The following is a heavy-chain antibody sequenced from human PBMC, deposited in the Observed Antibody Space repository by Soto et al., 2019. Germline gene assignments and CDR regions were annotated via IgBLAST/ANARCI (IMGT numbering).Heavy chain of an antibody. V-gene: IGHV3-23*01. D-gene: IGHD2-8*01. CDR3: ARDRCTNGVCYAPSDY. CDR1: GFTFSSYA. Sequence: GGSLRLSCVASGFTFSSYAMSWVRQTPGKGLEWVSAIGGLGGSTYDADSVKGRFTISRDNSKNTLYLHMDSLRAEDMAVYYCARDRCTNGVCYAPSDYWGQGTLVTVSS. CDR2: IGGLGGST. J-gene: IGHJ4*02.